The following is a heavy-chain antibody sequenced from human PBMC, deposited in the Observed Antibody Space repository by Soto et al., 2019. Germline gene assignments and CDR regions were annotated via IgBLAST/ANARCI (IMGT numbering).Heavy chain of an antibody. CDR1: GGSFSGYY. Sequence: SETRSLTGAVDGGSFSGYYWSRMRQPQGKGLEWIGEINHSGSTNYNPSLKSRVTISVDTSKNQFSLKLSSVTAAATAVYYCARGEWLLSTDAFDIWGQGTMVTVSS. V-gene: IGHV4-34*01. CDR3: ARGEWLLSTDAFDI. J-gene: IGHJ3*02. D-gene: IGHD3-3*01. CDR2: INHSGST.